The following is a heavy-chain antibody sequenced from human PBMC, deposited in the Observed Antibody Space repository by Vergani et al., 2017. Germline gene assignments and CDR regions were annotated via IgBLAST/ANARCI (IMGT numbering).Heavy chain of an antibody. Sequence: QVQLHESGPGLVKPSETLSLICSVSGFSMQSGSFYWTWIRQTAGRRLEWMGRVYPSGTTNYNPSLNGRVTIYVDKSKNLLSLRLTSVTAADTAVYYCARGETRTDWFDPWGQGTLVTVSS. CDR1: GFSMQSGSFY. J-gene: IGHJ5*02. V-gene: IGHV4-61*02. D-gene: IGHD3/OR15-3a*01. CDR3: ARGETRTDWFDP. CDR2: VYPSGTT.